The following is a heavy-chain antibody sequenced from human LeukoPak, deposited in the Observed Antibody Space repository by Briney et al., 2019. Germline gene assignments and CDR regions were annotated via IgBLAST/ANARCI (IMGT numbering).Heavy chain of an antibody. Sequence: GGSLRLSCVASGFTFSSTTMGWVRQAPEKGLEFVSGIYENGGTTYYADSVKGRFSISRDSSKNTLYLQMDSLRGEDTAVYYCAKDFRIGYSAHFDYWGQGALVTVSS. D-gene: IGHD2-21*01. J-gene: IGHJ4*02. CDR1: GFTFSSTT. CDR3: AKDFRIGYSAHFDY. CDR2: IYENGGTT. V-gene: IGHV3-23*01.